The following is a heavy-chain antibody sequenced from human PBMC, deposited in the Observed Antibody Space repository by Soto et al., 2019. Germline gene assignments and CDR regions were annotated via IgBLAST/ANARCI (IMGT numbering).Heavy chain of an antibody. CDR2: IYHSGRT. CDR3: ARLRTYDLMTAPDY. Sequence: QVQLQESGPGLVKPSGTLSLTCVVSGGSISSSNWWSWVRQPPGKGLEWIGEIYHSGRTNYNPSLKSLVTISLXKXENQFSLKLSSVTAADTAVYYCARLRTYDLMTAPDYWGQGTLVTVSS. J-gene: IGHJ4*02. V-gene: IGHV4-4*02. CDR1: GGSISSSNW. D-gene: IGHD3-9*01.